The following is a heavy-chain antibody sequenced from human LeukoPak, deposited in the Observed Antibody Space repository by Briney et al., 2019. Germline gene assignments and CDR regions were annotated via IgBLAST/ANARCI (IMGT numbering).Heavy chain of an antibody. CDR3: ARDRGFSRYNWFDP. CDR1: GGSLSGYY. CDR2: INHSGST. V-gene: IGHV4-34*01. Sequence: PSETLSLTCAVYGGSLSGYYWSWIRQPPGKGLEWIGAINHSGSTNYNPSLKSRVTISVDTSKNQFSLKLSSVTAADTAVYYCARDRGFSRYNWFDPWGQGTLVTVSS. J-gene: IGHJ5*02.